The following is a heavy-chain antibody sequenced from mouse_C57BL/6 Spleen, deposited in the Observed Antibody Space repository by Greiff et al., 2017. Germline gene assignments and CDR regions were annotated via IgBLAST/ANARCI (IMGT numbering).Heavy chain of an antibody. D-gene: IGHD2-4*01. Sequence: VKVVESGAELARPGASVKLSCKASGYTFTSYGISWVKQRTGQGLEWIGEIYPRSGNTYYNEKFKGKATLTADKSSSTAYMGLRSLTSEDSAVYFCARGGYDYDEDYWGQGTTLTVSS. CDR1: GYTFTSYG. CDR3: ARGGYDYDEDY. CDR2: IYPRSGNT. J-gene: IGHJ2*01. V-gene: IGHV1-81*01.